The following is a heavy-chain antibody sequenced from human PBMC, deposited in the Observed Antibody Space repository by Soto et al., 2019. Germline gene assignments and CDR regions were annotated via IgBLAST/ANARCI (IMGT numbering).Heavy chain of an antibody. CDR3: ARHEYGSGSYYNWFDP. J-gene: IGHJ5*02. Sequence: SETLSLTCTVSGGSISSRRYYWGWIRQPPGKGLEWIGSIYYSGSTYYNPSFKGRVTISVDTSKNQFSLKLSSVTAADTAVYYCARHEYGSGSYYNWFDPWGQGTLVTVSS. CDR1: GGSISSRRYY. CDR2: IYYSGST. V-gene: IGHV4-39*01. D-gene: IGHD3-10*01.